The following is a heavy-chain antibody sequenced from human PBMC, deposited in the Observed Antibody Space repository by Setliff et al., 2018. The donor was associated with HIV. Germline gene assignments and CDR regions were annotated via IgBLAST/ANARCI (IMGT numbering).Heavy chain of an antibody. V-gene: IGHV1-8*01. Sequence: ASVKVSCKTSGYSFISYDISWVRQATGQGLEWMGWVNPNSGNTDFAQKFQGGVTLTTDTSISTAYMELNSLRSDDTAVYFCAREKNDRGLDVWGQGTTVTVSS. CDR3: AREKNDRGLDV. CDR1: GYSFISYD. CDR2: VNPNSGNT. J-gene: IGHJ6*02.